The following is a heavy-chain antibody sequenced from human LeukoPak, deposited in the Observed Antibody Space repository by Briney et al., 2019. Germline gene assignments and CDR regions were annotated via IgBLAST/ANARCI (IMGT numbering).Heavy chain of an antibody. D-gene: IGHD6-6*01. V-gene: IGHV4-34*01. J-gene: IGHJ4*02. CDR2: INHSGST. Sequence: PSETLSLTCAVYGGSFSGYYWSWIRQPPGKGLEWIGEINHSGSTNYNPSLKSRVTISVDTSKNQFSLKLSSVTAADTAVYYCARVVPRSSSFDYWGQGTLVTVSS. CDR3: ARVVPRSSSFDY. CDR1: GGSFSGYY.